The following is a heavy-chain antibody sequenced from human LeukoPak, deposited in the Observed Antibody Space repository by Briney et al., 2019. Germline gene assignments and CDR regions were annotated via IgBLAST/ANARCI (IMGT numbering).Heavy chain of an antibody. V-gene: IGHV4-4*02. CDR2: IYHSGST. CDR1: GGSISSSNW. D-gene: IGHD3-9*01. Sequence: PSGTLSLTCAVSGGSISSSNWWSWVRQPPGKGLEWIGEIYHSGSTNYNPSLKSRVTISVDKSKNQFSLKLSSVTAADTAVYYCARVRSRYPQYYDILTGLNYYYYYGMDVWGQGTTVTVSS. J-gene: IGHJ6*02. CDR3: ARVRSRYPQYYDILTGLNYYYYYGMDV.